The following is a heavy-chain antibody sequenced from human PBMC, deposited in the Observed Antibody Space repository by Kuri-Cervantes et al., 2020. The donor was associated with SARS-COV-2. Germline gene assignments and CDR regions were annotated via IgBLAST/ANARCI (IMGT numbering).Heavy chain of an antibody. CDR1: GFTVSSNY. Sequence: GGSLRLSCAASGFTVSSNYMSWVRQAPGKGLEWVSSISSSSSTIYYADSVKGRFTISRDNAKNSLYLQMNSLRDEDTAVYYCAREGCGGDCYDYWGQGTLVTVSS. CDR2: ISSSSSTI. J-gene: IGHJ4*02. CDR3: AREGCGGDCYDY. D-gene: IGHD2-21*01. V-gene: IGHV3-48*02.